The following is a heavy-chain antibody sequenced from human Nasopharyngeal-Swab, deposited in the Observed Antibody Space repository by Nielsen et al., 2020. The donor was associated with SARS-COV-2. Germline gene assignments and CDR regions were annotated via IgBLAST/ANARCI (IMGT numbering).Heavy chain of an antibody. V-gene: IGHV3-21*01. D-gene: IGHD3-10*01. J-gene: IGHJ4*02. CDR3: AKDYYGSGGDYYFDY. Sequence: GGSMRLSCAASGFTFNTYSMNWVRQAPGKGLEWVSSISSSSAYIYYADSVKGRFTISRDNAKNSLYLQMNSLRAEDTAVYYWAKDYYGSGGDYYFDYWGQGTLVTVSS. CDR1: GFTFNTYS. CDR2: ISSSSAYI.